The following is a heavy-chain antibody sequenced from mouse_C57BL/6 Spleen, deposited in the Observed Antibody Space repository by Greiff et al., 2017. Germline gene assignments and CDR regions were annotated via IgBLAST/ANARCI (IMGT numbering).Heavy chain of an antibody. CDR2: IDPSDSYT. CDR1: GYTFTSYW. V-gene: IGHV1-59*01. Sequence: VQLQQPGAELVRPGTSVKLSCKASGYTFTSYWMHWVKQRPGQGLEWIGVIDPSDSYTNYNQKFKGKATLTVDTSSSTAYMQLSSLTSEDSAVYYCARGRRDFDYWGQGTTLTVSS. D-gene: IGHD2-12*01. J-gene: IGHJ2*01. CDR3: ARGRRDFDY.